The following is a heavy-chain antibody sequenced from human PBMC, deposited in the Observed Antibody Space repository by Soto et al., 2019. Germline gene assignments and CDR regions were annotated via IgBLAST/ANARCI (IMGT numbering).Heavy chain of an antibody. D-gene: IGHD6-13*01. CDR3: ACASRFRYSSWYFFDY. J-gene: IGHJ4*02. CDR2: ISSSGTTI. Sequence: PGGSLRLSCSASGFTFSSYEMNWVRQAPGKGLEWVSYISSSGTTIYYADSVKGRFTISRDNAKNSLYLQVNSLRAEDTAVYSCACASRFRYSSWYFFDYWGQGTLVTVSS. CDR1: GFTFSSYE. V-gene: IGHV3-48*03.